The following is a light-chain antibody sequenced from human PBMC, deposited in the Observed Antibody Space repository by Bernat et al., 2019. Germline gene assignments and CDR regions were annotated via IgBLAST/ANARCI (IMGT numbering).Light chain of an antibody. V-gene: IGLV1-44*01. CDR3: ASWDESLSGNGV. J-gene: IGLJ2*01. CDR1: SFNIGSNT. Sequence: QSVLTQPPSASGTPGQRVTISCSGSSFNIGSNTVNWYQQLPGTAPKPPIYSHNQRPSGLPDRFSGSKSGTSAALAISVLQSEDEADYYCASWDESLSGNGVFGGGTKLTLL. CDR2: SHN.